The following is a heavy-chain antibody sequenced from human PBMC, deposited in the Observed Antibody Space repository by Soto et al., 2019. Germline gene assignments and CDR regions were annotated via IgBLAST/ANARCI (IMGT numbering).Heavy chain of an antibody. CDR3: AKFPYSIVVVPAAAPSFDY. Sequence: PGGSLRLSCAASGFTFSSYAMSWVRQAPGRGLEWVSAISGSGGSTYYADSVKGRFTISRDNSKNTLYLQMNSLRAEDTAVYYCAKFPYSIVVVPAAAPSFDYWGQGTLVTVSS. D-gene: IGHD2-2*01. CDR1: GFTFSSYA. V-gene: IGHV3-23*01. CDR2: ISGSGGST. J-gene: IGHJ4*02.